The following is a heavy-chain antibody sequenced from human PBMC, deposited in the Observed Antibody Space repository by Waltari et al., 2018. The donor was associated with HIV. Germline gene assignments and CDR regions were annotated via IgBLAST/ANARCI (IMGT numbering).Heavy chain of an antibody. Sequence: EVQLVESGGGLIQPGGSLRLSCAASGFTFSSYWMHWVRQAPGKGLVCGSRVKSDGSSTTYADSVRGRFTNSRDNAKNTLYLQMNSLGAEDTAEYFCARGGYCSSAGCYASRYYFIMDVWGQGTTVTVSS. V-gene: IGHV3-74*01. CDR2: VKSDGSST. CDR1: GFTFSSYW. D-gene: IGHD2-2*01. CDR3: ARGGYCSSAGCYASRYYFIMDV. J-gene: IGHJ6*02.